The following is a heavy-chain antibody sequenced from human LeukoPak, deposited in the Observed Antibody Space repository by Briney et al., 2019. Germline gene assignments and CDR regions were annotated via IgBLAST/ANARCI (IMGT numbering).Heavy chain of an antibody. D-gene: IGHD3-10*01. V-gene: IGHV1-2*02. Sequence: GASVKASCKASGYTFTGYYMHWVRQAPGQGLEWMGWINPNSGGTNYAQKFQGRVTMTRDTSISTAYMELSRLRSDDTAVYYCARLPTTVRGAPTDYWGQGTLVTVSS. CDR1: GYTFTGYY. CDR3: ARLPTTVRGAPTDY. CDR2: INPNSGGT. J-gene: IGHJ4*02.